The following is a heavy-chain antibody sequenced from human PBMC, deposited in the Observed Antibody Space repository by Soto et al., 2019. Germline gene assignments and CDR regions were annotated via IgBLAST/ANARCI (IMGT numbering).Heavy chain of an antibody. CDR3: ARSSDDILTGEFDY. CDR2: ISSSSSTI. V-gene: IGHV3-48*01. J-gene: IGHJ4*02. D-gene: IGHD3-9*01. Sequence: GGSLRLSCAASGFTFSSYSMNGVRQAPGKGLEWVSYISSSSSTIYYADSVKGRFTISRDNAKNSLYLQMNSLRAEDTAVYYCARSSDDILTGEFDYWGQGTLVTVSS. CDR1: GFTFSSYS.